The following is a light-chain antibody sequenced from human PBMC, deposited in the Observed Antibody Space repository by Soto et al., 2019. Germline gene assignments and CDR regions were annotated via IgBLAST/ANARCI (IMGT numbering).Light chain of an antibody. V-gene: IGLV2-14*03. CDR2: DVG. J-gene: IGLJ1*01. CDR3: SSYTAFTTYV. Sequence: QPVLTQPASVSGSPGQSIPISCTATNRDVGAYSYVSWYQQYPGKAPNLLIYDVGARPLGISDRFSGSKSGNTASLTISGLQAEDEADYYCSSYTAFTTYVFGSGTKVTGL. CDR1: NRDVGAYSY.